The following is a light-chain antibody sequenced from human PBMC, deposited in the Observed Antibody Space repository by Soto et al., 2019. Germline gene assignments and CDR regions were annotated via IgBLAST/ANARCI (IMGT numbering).Light chain of an antibody. CDR2: DAS. J-gene: IGKJ5*01. Sequence: EIEVTQSPSSLSGSVGDRVTITCGASQGVSTWLAWYQQKPGKAPKLLIYDASSLESGVPSRFSGSGSGTEFTLTISSLQPDDYATYYCQHYDSSSATFGQGTRLEIK. V-gene: IGKV1-5*01. CDR1: QGVSTW. CDR3: QHYDSSSAT.